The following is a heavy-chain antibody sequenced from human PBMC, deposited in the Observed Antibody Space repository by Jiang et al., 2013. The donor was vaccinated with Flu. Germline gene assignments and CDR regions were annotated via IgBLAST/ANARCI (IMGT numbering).Heavy chain of an antibody. J-gene: IGHJ4*02. CDR1: GYIFTHYW. Sequence: GSGYIFTHYWITWVRQMPGKGLEWMGSINPSDSYTKYSPSFQGRVTISRDTSVNSVYVYWSSLEASDTAMYFCARHLGTYDFKVHFDYWGQGTLITVSS. D-gene: IGHD3/OR15-3a*01. V-gene: IGHV5-10-1*01. CDR3: ARHLGTYDFKVHFDY. CDR2: INPSDSYT.